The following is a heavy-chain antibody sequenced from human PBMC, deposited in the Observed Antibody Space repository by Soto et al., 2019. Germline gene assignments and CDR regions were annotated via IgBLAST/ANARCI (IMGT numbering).Heavy chain of an antibody. V-gene: IGHV3-30-3*01. D-gene: IGHD3-3*01. CDR1: GFTVSSYA. Sequence: GGSLRLSCAASGFTVSSYAMHWVRQAPGKGLEWVAVISYDGSNKYYADSVKGRFTISRDNSKNTLYLQMNSLRAEDTAVYYCARDDTEYYDFWSGYYLPHNWFDPWGQGTLVTVSS. J-gene: IGHJ5*02. CDR2: ISYDGSNK. CDR3: ARDDTEYYDFWSGYYLPHNWFDP.